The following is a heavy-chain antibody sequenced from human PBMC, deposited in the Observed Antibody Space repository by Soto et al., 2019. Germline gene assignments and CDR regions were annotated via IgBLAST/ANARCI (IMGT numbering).Heavy chain of an antibody. CDR1: GFTFSSYS. CDR2: ITSTSGTI. Sequence: GGSLRLSCAASGFTFSSYSMNWVRQAPGKGLEWVSYITSTSGTIYYADSVKGRFTISRDNAKNSLYLQMNSLRDEDTAVYYCARVPRDRYYNWFDPWGQGTLVTVSS. J-gene: IGHJ5*02. CDR3: ARVPRDRYYNWFDP. V-gene: IGHV3-48*02. D-gene: IGHD3-9*01.